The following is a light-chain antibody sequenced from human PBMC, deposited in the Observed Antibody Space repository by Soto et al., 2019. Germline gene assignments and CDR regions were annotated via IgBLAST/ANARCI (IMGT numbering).Light chain of an antibody. J-gene: IGKJ1*01. Sequence: DIQMTHTPSSVSASVGDRLTIPSRASQSISSWLAWYQQKPGKAPRLLIYAASSLQSGVPSRFSGSGSGTKFTLTIASLQPDDFATYYCQQYETFSGTFGPGTKVDIK. CDR2: AAS. CDR3: QQYETFSGT. CDR1: QSISSW. V-gene: IGKV1-12*01.